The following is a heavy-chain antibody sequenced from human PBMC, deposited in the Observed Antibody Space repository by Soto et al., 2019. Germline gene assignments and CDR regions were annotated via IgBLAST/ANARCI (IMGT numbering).Heavy chain of an antibody. CDR3: ARDTTY. Sequence: QVKLVQSGAEVKKPGSSVKVSCKASGGTFGTYTISWVRQAPGQGLEWMRRIIPYLDITDYAQKFQGRFTIAADKSTTTAYMELNSLRSEDTAVYFCARDTTYWGQGTLVTVSS. J-gene: IGHJ4*02. V-gene: IGHV1-69*02. CDR1: GGTFGTYT. D-gene: IGHD5-18*01. CDR2: IIPYLDIT.